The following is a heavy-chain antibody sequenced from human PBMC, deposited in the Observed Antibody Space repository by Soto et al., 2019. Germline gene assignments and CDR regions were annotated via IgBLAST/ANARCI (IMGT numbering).Heavy chain of an antibody. V-gene: IGHV3-43*01. CDR3: GRDGAITDYTYLDH. CDR2: ISWDGRST. D-gene: IGHD4-4*01. Sequence: GGSLRLSCAASGFTFSSYAMSWVRQAPGKGLEWVSLISWDGRSTYYADSVRGRFTISRDNSKNSLYLQMNSLTTEDTAFYYCGRDGAITDYTYLDHWRQGALVTVSS. J-gene: IGHJ4*02. CDR1: GFTFSSYA.